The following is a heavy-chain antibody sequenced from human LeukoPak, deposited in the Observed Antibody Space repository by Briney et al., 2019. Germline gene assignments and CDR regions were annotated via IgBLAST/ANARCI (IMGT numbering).Heavy chain of an antibody. Sequence: PGGSLRLSCAASGFTFSSYSMNWVRQAPGKGLEWVSSISSSSSYIYYADSVKGRFTISRDNAKNSLYLQMNSLRAEDTAVYYCARGGYSGYDRPVHYCGMDVWGQGTTVTVSS. CDR1: GFTFSSYS. CDR3: ARGGYSGYDRPVHYCGMDV. J-gene: IGHJ6*02. V-gene: IGHV3-21*01. D-gene: IGHD5-12*01. CDR2: ISSSSSYI.